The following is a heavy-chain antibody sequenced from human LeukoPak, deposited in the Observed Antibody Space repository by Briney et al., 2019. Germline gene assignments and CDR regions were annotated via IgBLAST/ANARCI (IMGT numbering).Heavy chain of an antibody. CDR2: IYYSGST. J-gene: IGHJ4*02. CDR3: ARGRVGATTPFDY. D-gene: IGHD1-26*01. V-gene: IGHV4-59*01. CDR1: GGSISSYY. Sequence: KPSETLSLTCTVSGGSISSYYWSWIRQPPGKGLEWIGYIYYSGSTNYNPSLKSRVTISVDTSKNQFSLKLSSVTAADTGVYHCARGRVGATTPFDYWGQGTLVTVSS.